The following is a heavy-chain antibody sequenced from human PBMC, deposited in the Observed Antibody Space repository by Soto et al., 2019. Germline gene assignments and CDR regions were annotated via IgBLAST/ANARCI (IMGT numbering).Heavy chain of an antibody. V-gene: IGHV1-18*01. CDR2: ISAYNGNT. J-gene: IGHJ4*02. CDR1: GYTFTSYG. D-gene: IGHD5-12*01. CDR3: ARVDGLVADGDLDY. Sequence: ASVKVSCKASGYTFTSYGISWVRQAPGQGLEWMGWISAYNGNTNYAQKLQGRVTMTTDTSTGTAYMELRSLGSDDTAVYYCARVDGLVADGDLDYWGQGTLVTVSS.